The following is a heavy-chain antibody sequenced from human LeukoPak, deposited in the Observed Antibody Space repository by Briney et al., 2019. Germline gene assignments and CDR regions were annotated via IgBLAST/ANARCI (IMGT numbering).Heavy chain of an antibody. J-gene: IGHJ5*01. CDR3: ARGTEGYTYGEFDS. V-gene: IGHV3-74*01. D-gene: IGHD5-18*01. CDR1: GFTFSDYW. CDR2: IHRDGSST. Sequence: PGGSLRLSCAASGFTFSDYWMHWVRQAPGKGLGWVSRIHRDGSSTTYADSVKGRFTISRDNAKNTLYPQMNSLRAEDTAMYYCARGTEGYTYGEFDSWGQGTLVTVSS.